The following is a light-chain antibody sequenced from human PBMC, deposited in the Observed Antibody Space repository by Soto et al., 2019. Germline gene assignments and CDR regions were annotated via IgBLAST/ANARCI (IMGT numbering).Light chain of an antibody. CDR3: QSYDSSLSAYV. CDR1: SSNIGAGYD. V-gene: IGLV1-40*01. J-gene: IGLJ1*01. Sequence: QSLLTQPPSVSGAPGQRVTISCTGSSSNIGAGYDIHWYQNLPGTAPKLLIYGNSNRPSGVPDRFSGSKSGTSASLAITGLQAEDEADYYCQSYDSSLSAYVFGTGTKLTVL. CDR2: GNS.